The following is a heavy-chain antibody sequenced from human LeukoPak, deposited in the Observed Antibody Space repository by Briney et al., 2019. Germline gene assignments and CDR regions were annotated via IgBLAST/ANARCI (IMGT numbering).Heavy chain of an antibody. Sequence: SETLSLTCSVSGGSISSSSYYWGCIRQPPGKGLECIGSIYYSGNTYYNPSLKSRVTISVDTSKNQFSLKLSSVTAADTAVYYCARTPSVYCSGGNCYPGHFDYWGQGTLVTVSS. CDR2: IYYSGNT. CDR1: GGSISSSSYY. CDR3: ARTPSVYCSGGNCYPGHFDY. J-gene: IGHJ4*02. D-gene: IGHD2-15*01. V-gene: IGHV4-39*07.